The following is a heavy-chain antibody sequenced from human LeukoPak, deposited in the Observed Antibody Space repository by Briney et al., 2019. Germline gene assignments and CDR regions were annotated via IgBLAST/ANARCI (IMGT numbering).Heavy chain of an antibody. V-gene: IGHV3-23*01. CDR1: GFTFSSYA. CDR3: AEMLKERASSSYLQH. J-gene: IGHJ1*01. D-gene: IGHD6-6*01. Sequence: PGGSLRLSCAASGFTFSSYAMSWVRQAPGEGLEWVSGISGSGGSTYYADSVKGRFTISRDNSKNTLYLQMNSLRAEDTAVYYCAEMLKERASSSYLQHWGQGTLVTVSS. CDR2: ISGSGGST.